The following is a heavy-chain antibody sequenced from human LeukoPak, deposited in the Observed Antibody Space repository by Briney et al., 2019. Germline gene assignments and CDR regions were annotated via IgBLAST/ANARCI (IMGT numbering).Heavy chain of an antibody. D-gene: IGHD4-17*01. CDR1: GFTFTGYY. V-gene: IGHV1-2*02. CDR3: ARDRVTTNTPYFDS. Sequence: ASVKVSCKASGFTFTGYYMHWVRQAPGQGLEWMGWINLNSGGTNYAQKFQGRVTMTRDTSIRTAYMELSRLRFDDTAVSYCARDRVTTNTPYFDSWGQGTLVTVSS. J-gene: IGHJ4*02. CDR2: INLNSGGT.